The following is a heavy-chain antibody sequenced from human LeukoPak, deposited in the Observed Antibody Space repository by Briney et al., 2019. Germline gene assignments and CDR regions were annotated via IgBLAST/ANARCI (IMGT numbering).Heavy chain of an antibody. D-gene: IGHD2-2*01. Sequence: GGSLRLSCAASGFTFSSYEMNWVRQAPGKGLEWVSYISSSGSTIYYADSVKGRFTISRDNAKNSLYLQMNSLRAEDTAVYYCARGGTHIVVVPAAPPVVGDYDGAFDIWGQGTMVTVSS. CDR3: ARGGTHIVVVPAAPPVVGDYDGAFDI. CDR2: ISSSGSTI. CDR1: GFTFSSYE. V-gene: IGHV3-48*03. J-gene: IGHJ3*02.